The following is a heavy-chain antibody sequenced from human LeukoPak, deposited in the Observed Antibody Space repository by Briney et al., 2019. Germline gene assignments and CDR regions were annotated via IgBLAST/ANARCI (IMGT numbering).Heavy chain of an antibody. CDR1: GGSISSSNYY. J-gene: IGHJ4*02. CDR3: AKTNWNYGGPHDY. D-gene: IGHD1-7*01. Sequence: PSETLSLTCTVSGGSISSSNYYWGWIRQPPGKGLEWIASINYSGSTYYNPSLKSRVTISLDTSKNLFSLKLSSVTAADTAMYYRAKTNWNYGGPHDYWGQGTLVTVSS. V-gene: IGHV4-39*07. CDR2: INYSGST.